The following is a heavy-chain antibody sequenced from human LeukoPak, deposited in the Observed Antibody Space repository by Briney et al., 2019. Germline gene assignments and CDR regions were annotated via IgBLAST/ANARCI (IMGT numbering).Heavy chain of an antibody. CDR2: ISAYNGNT. D-gene: IGHD3-3*01. Sequence: ASVKVSCKASGYTFTSYGISCVRQAPGQGLEWMGWISAYNGNTNYAQKLQGRVTMTTDTSTSTAYMELRSLRSDDTAVYYCARDLNTIFGVVTTDDAFDIWGQGTMVTVSS. CDR1: GYTFTSYG. J-gene: IGHJ3*02. CDR3: ARDLNTIFGVVTTDDAFDI. V-gene: IGHV1-18*01.